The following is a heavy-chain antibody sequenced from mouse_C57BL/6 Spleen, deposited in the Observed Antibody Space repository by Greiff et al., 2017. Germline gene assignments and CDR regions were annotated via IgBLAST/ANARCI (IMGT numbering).Heavy chain of an antibody. CDR2: ISSGGSYT. Sequence: EVQGVESGGDLVKPGGSLKLSCAASGFTFSSYGMSWVRQTPDKRLEWVATISSGGSYTYYPDSVKGRFTISRDNAKNTLYLQMSSLESEDTAMYYCARQTITTVPYFDYWGQGTTLTVSS. V-gene: IGHV5-6*01. J-gene: IGHJ2*01. CDR1: GFTFSSYG. CDR3: ARQTITTVPYFDY. D-gene: IGHD1-1*01.